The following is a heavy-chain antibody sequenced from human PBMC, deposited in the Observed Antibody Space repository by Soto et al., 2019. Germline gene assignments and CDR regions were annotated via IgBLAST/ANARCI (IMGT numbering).Heavy chain of an antibody. CDR3: ARDLPRAYDYIWGSYRSFDY. CDR1: GYTFTSYG. D-gene: IGHD3-16*02. J-gene: IGHJ4*02. V-gene: IGHV1-18*01. Sequence: ASVKVSCKASGYTFTSYGISWVRQAPGQGLEWMGWISAYNGNTNYAQKLQGRVTMTTDTSTSTAYMELRSLRSDDTAVYYCARDLPRAYDYIWGSYRSFDYWGQGTLVTVSS. CDR2: ISAYNGNT.